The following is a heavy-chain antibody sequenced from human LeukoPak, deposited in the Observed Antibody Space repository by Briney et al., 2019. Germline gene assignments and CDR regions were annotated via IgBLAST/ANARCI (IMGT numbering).Heavy chain of an antibody. D-gene: IGHD1-26*01. V-gene: IGHV3-23*01. Sequence: GGSLRLSCAVSGFTLSTNAMSWVRHAPGKGLAWVSAVGPSGTTFYADSVKGRFTISRDLSKNTLYLQMNSLRVEDTALYYCAKRRGTYRGFDYWGQGTLVTVSS. CDR3: AKRRGTYRGFDY. J-gene: IGHJ4*02. CDR1: GFTLSTNA. CDR2: VGPSGTT.